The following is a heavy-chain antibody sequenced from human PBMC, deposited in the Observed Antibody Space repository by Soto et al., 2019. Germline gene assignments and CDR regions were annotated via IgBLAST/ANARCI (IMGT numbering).Heavy chain of an antibody. CDR3: ARDQGDIVVVVAANTWFDP. CDR2: INPSGGST. D-gene: IGHD2-15*01. J-gene: IGHJ5*02. CDR1: GYTFTSYY. V-gene: IGHV1-46*01. Sequence: QVQLVQSGAEVKKPGASVKVSCKASGYTFTSYYMHWVRQAPGQGLEWMGIINPSGGSTSYAQQFQARVTMTRDTSTSTVYMELSSLRSEDTAVYYCARDQGDIVVVVAANTWFDPWGQGTLVTVSS.